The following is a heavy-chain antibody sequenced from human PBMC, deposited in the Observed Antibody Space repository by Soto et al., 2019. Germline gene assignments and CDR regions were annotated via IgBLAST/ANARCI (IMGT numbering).Heavy chain of an antibody. D-gene: IGHD2-15*01. Sequence: QVQLVQSGTEVKKPGASVKVSCKASGYTFTSYGISWVRQAPGQGLEWMGWISTYNGNTIYAQNLQGRVTMTTDTSTRTAYMELRSLTSDDTAVYDCARDLPGYCSGASCYYFDYWGQGTLVTVSS. CDR2: ISTYNGNT. CDR3: ARDLPGYCSGASCYYFDY. CDR1: GYTFTSYG. V-gene: IGHV1-18*01. J-gene: IGHJ4*02.